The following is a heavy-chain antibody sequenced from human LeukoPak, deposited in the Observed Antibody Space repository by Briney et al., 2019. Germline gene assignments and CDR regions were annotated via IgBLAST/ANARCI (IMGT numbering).Heavy chain of an antibody. Sequence: SETLSLTYTVSGGSISSYYWSWIRQPPGKGLEWIGYMYYSGSTNYNPSLKSPVTISVDTSKNQFSLKLSSVTAADTAVYYCARLREAVFDYWGQGTLVTVSS. CDR1: GGSISSYY. CDR3: ARLREAVFDY. D-gene: IGHD1-26*01. CDR2: MYYSGST. J-gene: IGHJ4*02. V-gene: IGHV4-59*08.